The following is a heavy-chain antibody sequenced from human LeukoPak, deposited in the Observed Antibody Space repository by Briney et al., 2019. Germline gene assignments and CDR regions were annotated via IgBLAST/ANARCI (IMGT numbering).Heavy chain of an antibody. J-gene: IGHJ6*03. V-gene: IGHV3-43D*03. CDR3: ASGPTYYYYMDV. CDR1: GFTFDDYA. CDR2: ISWDGGST. D-gene: IGHD1-26*01. Sequence: GGSLRLSCAASGFTFDDYAMHWVRQAPGKGLEWVSLISWDGGSTYYADSVKGRFTISRDNAKNSLYLQMNSLRAEDTAVYYCASGPTYYYYMDVWGKGTTVTISS.